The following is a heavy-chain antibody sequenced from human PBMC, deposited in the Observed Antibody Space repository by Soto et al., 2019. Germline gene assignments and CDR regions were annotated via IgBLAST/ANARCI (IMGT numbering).Heavy chain of an antibody. CDR2: IYYSGST. Sequence: SETLSLTCTVSGGSVRSGGYYWSWIRQHPGKGLEWIGYIYYSGSTYYNPSLKSRVTISVDTSKNQSSLKLSSVTAADTAVYYCARMRITIFGVVAYYYYGMDVWGQGTTVTVSS. D-gene: IGHD3-3*01. CDR1: GGSVRSGGYY. CDR3: ARMRITIFGVVAYYYYGMDV. J-gene: IGHJ6*02. V-gene: IGHV4-31*03.